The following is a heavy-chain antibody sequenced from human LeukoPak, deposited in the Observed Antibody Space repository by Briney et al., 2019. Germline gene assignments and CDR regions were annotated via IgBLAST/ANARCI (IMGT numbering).Heavy chain of an antibody. D-gene: IGHD6-13*01. CDR1: GFTFSSYG. CDR2: IWYDGSNK. V-gene: IGHV3-33*06. Sequence: VGSLRLSCAASGFTFSSYGMHWVRQAPGKGLEWVAVIWYDGSNKYYADSVKGRFTISRDNSKNTLYLQMNSLRAEDTAVYYCAKDYQYSSGWYCIDYWGQGTLVTVSS. J-gene: IGHJ4*02. CDR3: AKDYQYSSGWYCIDY.